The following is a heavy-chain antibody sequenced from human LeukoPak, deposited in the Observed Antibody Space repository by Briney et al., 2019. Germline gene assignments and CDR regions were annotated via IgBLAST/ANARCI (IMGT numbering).Heavy chain of an antibody. V-gene: IGHV3-21*04. D-gene: IGHD3-10*01. Sequence: GGSLRLSCAASGFTFSSYSFNWVRQVPGKGLEWVSSITTTFYTYYTDSVKGRFTISRDNAKNSLYLQMISLRAEDTAVYYCARGELGVRGVIIPTFDYWGQGTLVTVSS. CDR1: GFTFSSYS. J-gene: IGHJ4*02. CDR3: ARGELGVRGVIIPTFDY. CDR2: ITTTFYT.